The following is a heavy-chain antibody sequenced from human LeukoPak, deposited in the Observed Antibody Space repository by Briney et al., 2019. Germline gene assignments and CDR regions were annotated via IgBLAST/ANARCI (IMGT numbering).Heavy chain of an antibody. Sequence: GGSLRLSCAASGFIFGDCTMNWVRQAPGKGLEWVSYISSSSSTIYYADSVKGRFTISRDNAKNSLYLQMNSLRAEDTAVYYCARGRYSSSSEFDYWGQGTLVTVSS. CDR2: ISSSSSTI. CDR1: GFIFGDCT. D-gene: IGHD6-6*01. V-gene: IGHV3-48*01. CDR3: ARGRYSSSSEFDY. J-gene: IGHJ4*02.